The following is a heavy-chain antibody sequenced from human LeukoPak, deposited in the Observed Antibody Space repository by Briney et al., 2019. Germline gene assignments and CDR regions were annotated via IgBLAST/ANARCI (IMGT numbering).Heavy chain of an antibody. CDR2: ISSSSSYI. D-gene: IGHD3-22*01. V-gene: IGHV3-21*01. CDR1: GFTFSSYS. CDR3: ANGPTYYYDSSGYYPGY. Sequence: GGSLRLSCAASGFTFSSYSTNWVRQAPGKGLEWVSSISSSSSYIYYADSVKGRFTISRDNAKNSLYLQMNSLGAEDTAVYYCANGPTYYYDSSGYYPGYWGQGTLVTVSS. J-gene: IGHJ4*02.